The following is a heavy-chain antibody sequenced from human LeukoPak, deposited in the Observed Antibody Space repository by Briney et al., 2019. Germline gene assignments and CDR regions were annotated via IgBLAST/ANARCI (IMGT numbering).Heavy chain of an antibody. CDR2: ISDTGST. V-gene: IGHV4-59*08. CDR1: GGSVSSFY. D-gene: IGHD3-10*01. CDR3: ATMVRGARFDY. Sequence: SETLSLTCTVSGGSVSSFYWTWIRQPPGKGLELIGYISDTGSTDYNPSLKGRLTMSIDTSKSQFSLRLNSVTAADTALYCCATMVRGARFDYWGQGTLVTVSS. J-gene: IGHJ4*02.